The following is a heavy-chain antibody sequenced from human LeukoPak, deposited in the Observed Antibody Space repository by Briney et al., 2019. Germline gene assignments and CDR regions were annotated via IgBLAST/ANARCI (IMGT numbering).Heavy chain of an antibody. J-gene: IGHJ4*02. D-gene: IGHD2-2*01. V-gene: IGHV3-15*01. CDR2: IKSKTDGGTT. CDR1: GFTFSNAW. CDR3: TTDPIVVVPAAMEGPGCGDCRTDY. Sequence: PGGSLRLSCAASGFTFSNAWMSWVRQAPGKGLEWVGRIKSKTDGGTTDYAAPVKGRFTISRDDSKNTLYLQMNSLKTEDTAVYYCTTDPIVVVPAAMEGPGCGDCRTDYWGQGTLVTVSS.